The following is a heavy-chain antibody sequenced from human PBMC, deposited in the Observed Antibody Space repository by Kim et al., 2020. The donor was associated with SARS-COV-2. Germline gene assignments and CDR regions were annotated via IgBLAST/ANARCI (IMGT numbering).Heavy chain of an antibody. CDR2: IYYSGST. J-gene: IGHJ4*02. D-gene: IGHD3-9*01. V-gene: IGHV4-59*13. CDR3: ARDGYDILTGNIYYFDY. Sequence: SETLSLTCTVSGGSISSYYWSWIRQPPGKGLEWIGYIYYSGSTNYNPSLKSRVTISVDTSKNQFSLKLSSVTAADTAVYYCARDGYDILTGNIYYFDYWGQGTLVTVSS. CDR1: GGSISSYY.